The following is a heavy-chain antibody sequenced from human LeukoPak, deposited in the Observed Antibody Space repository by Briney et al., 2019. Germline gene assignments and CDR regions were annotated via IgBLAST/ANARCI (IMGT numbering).Heavy chain of an antibody. CDR2: INHSGST. CDR1: GGSFSGYY. CDR3: AREMLSPKRRRFDP. D-gene: IGHD2-8*01. J-gene: IGHJ5*02. V-gene: IGHV4-34*01. Sequence: SETLSLPCAVYGGSFSGYYWSWIRHPPGKGLEWIGEINHSGSTNYNPSLKSRVTISVDTSKNQFSLKLSSVTAADTAVYYCAREMLSPKRRRFDPWGQGTLVTVSS.